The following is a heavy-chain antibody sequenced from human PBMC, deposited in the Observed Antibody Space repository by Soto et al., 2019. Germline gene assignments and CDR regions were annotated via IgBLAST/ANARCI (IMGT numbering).Heavy chain of an antibody. V-gene: IGHV3-74*01. CDR1: GLTFSQYW. J-gene: IGHJ6*02. D-gene: IGHD3-3*01. Sequence: LRLSCAASGLTFSQYWMHWVRQAPGQGLVWVSRISDDGTITDYADSVKGRFTVSRDNARNTHSLQMNSLRSEDTAVYFCATAVDYDFWSGTTHYGMDVWGQGTTVTVSS. CDR2: ISDDGTIT. CDR3: ATAVDYDFWSGTTHYGMDV.